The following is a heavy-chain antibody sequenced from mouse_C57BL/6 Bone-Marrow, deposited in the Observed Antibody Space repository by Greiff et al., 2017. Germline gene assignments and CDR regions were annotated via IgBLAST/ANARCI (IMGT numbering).Heavy chain of an antibody. CDR2: IYPGNSDT. Sequence: VQLQQSGTVLARPGASVKMSCKTSGYTFTSYWMHWVKQRPGQGLEWIGAIYPGNSDTSYNQKFKGKAKLTAVTSASTAYMELSRLANEDSAVDYCTGYYGYEDWYFCVWGTKTPVTVSS. CDR3: TGYYGYEDWYFCV. J-gene: IGHJ1*03. CDR1: GYTFTSYW. V-gene: IGHV1-5*01. D-gene: IGHD2-2*01.